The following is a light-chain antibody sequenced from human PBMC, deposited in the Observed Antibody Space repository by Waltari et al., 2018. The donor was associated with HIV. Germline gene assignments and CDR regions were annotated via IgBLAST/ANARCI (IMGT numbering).Light chain of an antibody. V-gene: IGLV1-40*01. Sequence: QSVLTPPPSVSGAPGQRVTIACPGTRSNIGAGFDVHWYQQIPGNAPKLLIYDNNIRPSGVPDRFSGSKSGTSASLAITGLQSEDEADYYCQSYDMSQSGSLVFSGGTKLTVL. CDR1: RSNIGAGFD. J-gene: IGLJ2*01. CDR2: DNN. CDR3: QSYDMSQSGSLV.